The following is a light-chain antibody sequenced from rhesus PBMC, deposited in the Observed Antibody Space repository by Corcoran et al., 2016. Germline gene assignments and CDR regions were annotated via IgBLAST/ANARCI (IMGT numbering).Light chain of an antibody. CDR2: EVS. CDR3: MQALEFPYS. V-gene: IGKV2-104*02. Sequence: DIVMTQTPLSLPVTPGEPASISCRSSQSLLDSVDRNTYLDWYLQKLGHSHQLLIYEVSTRAFGVPDRVRGSGSETDFTLKISRVEAEDVGVYYCMQALEFPYSFGQGTKVEIK. J-gene: IGKJ2*01. CDR1: QSLLDSVDRNTY.